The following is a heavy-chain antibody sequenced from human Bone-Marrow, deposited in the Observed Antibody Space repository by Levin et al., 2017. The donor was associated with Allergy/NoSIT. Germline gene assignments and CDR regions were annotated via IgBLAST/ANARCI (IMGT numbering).Heavy chain of an antibody. J-gene: IGHJ4*02. CDR2: IWYDGSNK. Sequence: GGSLRLSCAASGFTFSSYGMHWVRQAPGKGLEWVAVIWYDGSNKYYADSVKGRFTISRDNSKNTLYLQMNSLRAEDTAVYYCARDAPYSSSVGSFDYWGQGTLVTVSS. V-gene: IGHV3-33*01. CDR1: GFTFSSYG. CDR3: ARDAPYSSSVGSFDY. D-gene: IGHD6-13*01.